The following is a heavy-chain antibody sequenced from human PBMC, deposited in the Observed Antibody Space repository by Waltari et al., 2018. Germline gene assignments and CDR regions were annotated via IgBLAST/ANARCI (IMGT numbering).Heavy chain of an antibody. V-gene: IGHV4-59*11. J-gene: IGHJ4*02. Sequence: QVQLQESGPGLVKPSETLSLTCTVSGGSISSHYWSWIRQPPGKGLEWIGYIYYRGSTNYNPALKSRVTISVDTSKNQFSLKLSSVTAADTAVYYCARVGNVVVPALDYWGQGTLVTVSS. D-gene: IGHD2-2*01. CDR3: ARVGNVVVPALDY. CDR1: GGSISSHY. CDR2: IYYRGST.